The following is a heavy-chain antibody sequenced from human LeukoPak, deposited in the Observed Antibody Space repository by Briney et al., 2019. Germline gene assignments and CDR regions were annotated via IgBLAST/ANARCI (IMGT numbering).Heavy chain of an antibody. J-gene: IGHJ5*02. D-gene: IGHD2-21*01. CDR3: VSHMSP. CDR2: IIPIFGTA. CDR1: RGTFSSYA. V-gene: IGHV1-69*13. Sequence: SVSVSCTASRGTFSSYAISWVRQAAGQGFEWMGGIIPIFGTANYAQKFQGRVTITADESTSTAYMELSSLRSEDTAVYYCVSHMSPWGQGTLVTVS.